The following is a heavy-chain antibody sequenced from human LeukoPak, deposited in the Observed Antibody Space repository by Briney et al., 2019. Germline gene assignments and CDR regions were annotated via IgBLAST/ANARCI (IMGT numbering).Heavy chain of an antibody. CDR1: GYRFISNY. Sequence: ASVKVSCKASGYRFISNYIQWVRQAPGLGPEWMGWMHPGNGNTRYAKKFQGRVTMTRDTSINTAYMDLTSLRSDDTAVYYCAREGSYCVGGDCYSFDFWGQGTLITVSS. V-gene: IGHV1-2*02. CDR2: MHPGNGNT. D-gene: IGHD2-21*02. J-gene: IGHJ4*02. CDR3: AREGSYCVGGDCYSFDF.